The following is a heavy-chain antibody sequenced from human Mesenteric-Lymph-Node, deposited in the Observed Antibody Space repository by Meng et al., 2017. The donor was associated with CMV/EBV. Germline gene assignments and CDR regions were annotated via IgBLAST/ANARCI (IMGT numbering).Heavy chain of an antibody. CDR2: IYSGGSST. CDR3: AKDLRAMDV. Sequence: GESLKISCAASGFTFSSYAMSWVRQAPGKGLEWVSVIYSGGSSTYYADSVKGRFTISRDNAKNTLYLQMNSLRAEDTAVYYCAKDLRAMDVWGQGTTVTVSS. J-gene: IGHJ6*02. V-gene: IGHV3-23*03. CDR1: GFTFSSYA.